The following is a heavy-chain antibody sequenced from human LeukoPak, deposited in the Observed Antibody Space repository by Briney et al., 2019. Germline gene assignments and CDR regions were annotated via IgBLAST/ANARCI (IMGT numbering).Heavy chain of an antibody. V-gene: IGHV4-59*08. J-gene: IGHJ3*02. Sequence: SETLSLTCTVSGGSISSFYWSWIRQPPGKGLEWIGYIYNSESTNYNPSLKSGVTISVDPSKNQFSLMLTSVTASDTAMYYCARHCSGGTCPLSFDAFDIWGQGTMVTVSS. D-gene: IGHD2-15*01. CDR2: IYNSEST. CDR1: GGSISSFY. CDR3: ARHCSGGTCPLSFDAFDI.